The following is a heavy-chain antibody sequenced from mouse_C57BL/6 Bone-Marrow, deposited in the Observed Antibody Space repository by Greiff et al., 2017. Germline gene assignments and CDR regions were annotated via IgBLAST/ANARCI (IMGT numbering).Heavy chain of an antibody. CDR1: GFSLSTSGMG. Sequence: QVQLKESGPGLLQSSQTLSLTCSFSGFSLSTSGMGVSWLRQPSGKGLEWLALIYWDDDKRYNPSLKSRLTISKDPSRNQVFLKITSVDTAETATYVCARRHYGYFDVGGTGTTVTVSS. J-gene: IGHJ1*03. V-gene: IGHV8-12*01. CDR3: ARRHYGYFDV. CDR2: IYWDDDK.